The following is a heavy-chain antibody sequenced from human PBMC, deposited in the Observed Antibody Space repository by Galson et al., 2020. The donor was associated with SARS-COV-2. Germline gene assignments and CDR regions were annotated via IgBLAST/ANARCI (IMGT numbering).Heavy chain of an antibody. D-gene: IGHD2-2*01. CDR3: ARHCSSTSCDYYGMDV. CDR2: IYTSGST. J-gene: IGHJ6*02. Sequence: SETLSLTCTVSGGSISSGSYYWSWIRQPAGKGLEWIGRIYTSGSTNYNPSLKSRVTISVDTSKNQFSLKLSSVTAADTAVYYCARHCSSTSCDYYGMDVWGQGTTVTVSS. CDR1: GGSISSGSYY. V-gene: IGHV4-61*02.